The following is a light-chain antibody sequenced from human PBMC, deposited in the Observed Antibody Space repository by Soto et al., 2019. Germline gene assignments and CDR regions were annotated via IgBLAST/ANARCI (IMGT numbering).Light chain of an antibody. CDR1: SGDVGGYNY. CDR2: EVS. J-gene: IGLJ2*01. V-gene: IGLV2-14*01. Sequence: QSALTQPASVSGSPGQSITISCTGTSGDVGGYNYVSWYQQHPGKAPKLLIYEVSNRPSGVSNRFSGSKSGNTASLTISGLQAEDEADYSCSSDTSSSPAIFGGGTKVTVL. CDR3: SSDTSSSPAI.